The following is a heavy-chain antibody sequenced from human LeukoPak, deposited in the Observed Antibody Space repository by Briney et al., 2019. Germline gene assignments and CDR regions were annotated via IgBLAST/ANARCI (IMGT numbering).Heavy chain of an antibody. CDR1: GFTFDDYA. CDR2: ISWNSGSI. V-gene: IGHV3-9*01. D-gene: IGHD6-13*01. J-gene: IGHJ6*03. CDR3: AKGGSAVGRYYMDV. Sequence: PGGSLRLSCAASGFTFDDYATHSDRQAPGKGLEWVSGISWNSGSIGYADSVKGRLTISRDNAKNSLYLQMNSLRAEDTALYYCAKGGSAVGRYYMDVWGKGTTVTVSS.